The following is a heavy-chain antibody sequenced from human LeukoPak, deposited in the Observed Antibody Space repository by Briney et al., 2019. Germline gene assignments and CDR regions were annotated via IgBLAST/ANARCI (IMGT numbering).Heavy chain of an antibody. CDR3: AIWTSDNN. D-gene: IGHD1-1*01. V-gene: IGHV1-2*02. Sequence: GASVKVSCRTSGYTFTGYSMHWVRQAPGQGLEWMGRIIPNSGATQFAQKFQGRVTMTRGTSVSSVFMDLSGLTSDDTAIYYCAIWTSDNNWGQGTLVTASS. CDR1: GYTFTGYS. CDR2: IIPNSGAT. J-gene: IGHJ4*02.